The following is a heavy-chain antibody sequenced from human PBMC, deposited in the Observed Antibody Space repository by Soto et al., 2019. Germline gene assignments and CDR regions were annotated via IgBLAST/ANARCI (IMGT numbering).Heavy chain of an antibody. CDR2: IYDSGST. CDR3: ARAPQLELQNYYYYGMDV. D-gene: IGHD1-7*01. CDR1: SGSVSSGDYY. J-gene: IGHJ6*02. Sequence: PSGCMSLTSTVCSGSVSSGDYYWGWIRQTPGKGLEWIRYIYDSGSTYYNPSLKSRVTISVDTSKNQFSLKLSSVTAADTAVYYCARAPQLELQNYYYYGMDVWGQGTTVTVSS. V-gene: IGHV4-30-4*01.